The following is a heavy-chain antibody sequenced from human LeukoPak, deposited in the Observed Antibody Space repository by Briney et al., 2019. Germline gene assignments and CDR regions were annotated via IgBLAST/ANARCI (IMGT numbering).Heavy chain of an antibody. D-gene: IGHD3-3*01. V-gene: IGHV1-69*05. CDR1: GGTFSSYA. Sequence: ASVKVSCKASGGTFSSYAISWVRQAPGQGLEWMGRIIPIFGTANYAQKFQGRVTITTDESTSTAYMELSSLRSEDTAVYYCARLSRASVPLEWLFPYYYYYYMDVWGKGTTVTVSS. J-gene: IGHJ6*03. CDR2: IIPIFGTA. CDR3: ARLSRASVPLEWLFPYYYYYYMDV.